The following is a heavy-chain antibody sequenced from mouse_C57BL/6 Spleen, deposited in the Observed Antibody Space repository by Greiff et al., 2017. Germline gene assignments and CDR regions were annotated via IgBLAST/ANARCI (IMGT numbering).Heavy chain of an antibody. Sequence: QVQLQQSGPELVKPGASVKISCKASGYAFSSSWMNWVKQRPGKGLEWIGRIYPGDGDTNYNGKFKGKATLTADKSSSTAYMQLSSLTSEDSAVYFCAREVLWCQAYWGQGTLVTVSA. CDR1: GYAFSSSW. J-gene: IGHJ3*01. V-gene: IGHV1-82*01. CDR3: AREVLWCQAY. D-gene: IGHD1-1*02. CDR2: IYPGDGDT.